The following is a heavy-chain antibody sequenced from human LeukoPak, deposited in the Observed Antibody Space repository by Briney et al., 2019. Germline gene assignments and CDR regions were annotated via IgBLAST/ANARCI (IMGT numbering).Heavy chain of an antibody. Sequence: PGGSLRFSCAASGFTFSSYAMSWVRQAPGKGLEWVSAISGSGGSTYYADSVKGRFTISRDNSKNTLYLQMNSLRAEDTAVYYCAKDQAAGFHLDYWGQGTLVTVSS. CDR3: AKDQAAGFHLDY. J-gene: IGHJ4*02. CDR1: GFTFSSYA. D-gene: IGHD6-13*01. CDR2: ISGSGGST. V-gene: IGHV3-23*01.